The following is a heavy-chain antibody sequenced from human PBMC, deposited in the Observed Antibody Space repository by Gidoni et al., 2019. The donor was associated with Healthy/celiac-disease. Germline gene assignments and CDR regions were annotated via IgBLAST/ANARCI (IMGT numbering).Heavy chain of an antibody. CDR2: TYYRSKWYN. D-gene: IGHD3-10*01. V-gene: IGHV6-1*01. CDR1: GDSVSSNSAA. CDR3: ARDRSPHDGAMVQGVISPAHPPTKGPFDY. J-gene: IGHJ4*02. Sequence: QVQLQQSGPGLVKPSQTLSLTCAISGDSVSSNSAAWNWLRQSPSRGLDWLGRTYYRSKWYNDYAVSVKSRITINPDTSKNQFSLQLNSVTPEDTAVYYCARDRSPHDGAMVQGVISPAHPPTKGPFDYWGQGTLVTVSS.